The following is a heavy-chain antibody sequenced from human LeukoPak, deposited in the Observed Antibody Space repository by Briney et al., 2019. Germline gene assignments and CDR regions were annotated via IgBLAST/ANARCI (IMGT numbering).Heavy chain of an antibody. CDR3: ARDRWDNGGKSFFDY. CDR2: RSAYNGKT. D-gene: IGHD2-8*01. J-gene: IGHJ4*02. CDR1: GYTFSNYV. V-gene: IGHV1-18*01. Sequence: GSVSVSCKASGYTFSNYVVAWVRQPPCHGLAWMGYRSAYNGKTEYGSNVQGRVTLTKDTSTSTAYMELRSLRSDDTAVYYCARDRWDNGGKSFFDYWGQGTQVTVSS.